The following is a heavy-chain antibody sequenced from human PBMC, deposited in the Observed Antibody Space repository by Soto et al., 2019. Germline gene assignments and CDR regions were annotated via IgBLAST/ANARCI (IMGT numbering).Heavy chain of an antibody. Sequence: QVQLVQSGAEVNKPGASVKVSCKASGYTFTSYGISWVRQAPGQGLEWMGWISIYNANTNYAQKLQGRVTMTTDTSTSTHYRALRSLRSDDTAVYYCPRDGRSHGYGHFIYAMDVWGQATMVTVAS. CDR2: ISIYNANT. CDR3: PRDGRSHGYGHFIYAMDV. D-gene: IGHD4-17*01. CDR1: GYTFTSYG. V-gene: IGHV1-18*01. J-gene: IGHJ6*02.